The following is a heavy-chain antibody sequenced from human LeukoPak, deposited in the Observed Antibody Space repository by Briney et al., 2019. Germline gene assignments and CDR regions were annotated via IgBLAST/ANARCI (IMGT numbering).Heavy chain of an antibody. CDR1: GFTFSSYA. CDR3: AKDSIQLWYTPLWRY. D-gene: IGHD5-18*01. J-gene: IGHJ4*02. CDR2: ISGSGGST. Sequence: GGSLRLPCAASGFTFSSYAMSWVRQAPGKGLEWVSAISGSGGSTYYADSVKGRFTISRDNSKNTLYLQMNSLRAEDTAVYYCAKDSIQLWYTPLWRYWGQGTLVTVSS. V-gene: IGHV3-23*01.